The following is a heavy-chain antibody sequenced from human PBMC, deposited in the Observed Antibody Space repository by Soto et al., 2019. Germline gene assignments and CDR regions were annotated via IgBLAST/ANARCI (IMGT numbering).Heavy chain of an antibody. J-gene: IGHJ6*02. Sequence: SQTLSLTCAISGDSVSSNSAAWNWIRPSPSRGLEWLGRTYYRSKWYNDYAVSVKSRITINPDTSKNQFSLQLNSVTPEDTAVYYCARVNWLRGGSGMDVWGQGTTVTSP. D-gene: IGHD3-16*01. CDR2: TYYRSKWYN. CDR1: GDSVSSNSAA. CDR3: ARVNWLRGGSGMDV. V-gene: IGHV6-1*01.